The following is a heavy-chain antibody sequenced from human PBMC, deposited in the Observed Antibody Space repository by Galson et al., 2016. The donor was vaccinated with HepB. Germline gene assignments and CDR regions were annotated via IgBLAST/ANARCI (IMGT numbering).Heavy chain of an antibody. D-gene: IGHD4/OR15-4a*01. CDR1: GGTFSSHA. CDR3: ANTMVEMFLTLDDAFDI. CDR2: IIPIFGSP. Sequence: SVKVSCKASGGTFSSHAINWVRQAPGQGLEWMGGIIPIFGSPNYAQKFQARGTITADESASTAYMELSSLRSEDTAVYYCANTMVEMFLTLDDAFDIWGQGILVTVSS. J-gene: IGHJ3*02. V-gene: IGHV1-69*13.